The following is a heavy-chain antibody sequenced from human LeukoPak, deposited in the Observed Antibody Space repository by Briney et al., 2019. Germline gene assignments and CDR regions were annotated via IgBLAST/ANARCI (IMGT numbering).Heavy chain of an antibody. V-gene: IGHV3-53*01. CDR3: ARARGYCSTASCAYYFDY. D-gene: IGHD2-2*03. J-gene: IGHJ4*02. CDR1: GFTFSSYA. Sequence: GGSLRLSCAASGFTFSSYAMSWVRQAPGKGLEWVSVIYSGGSSYYADSVKGRFTISRDNSKNTLYLQMNSLRAEDTAVYYCARARGYCSTASCAYYFDYWGQGTLVTVSS. CDR2: IYSGGSS.